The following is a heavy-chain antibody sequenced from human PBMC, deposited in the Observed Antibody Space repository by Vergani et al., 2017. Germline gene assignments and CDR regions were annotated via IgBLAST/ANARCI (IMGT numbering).Heavy chain of an antibody. CDR1: GFTFSSSW. V-gene: IGHV3-7*01. Sequence: EVQLVDSGGGLVQPGGSLRLSCAASGFTFSSSWMNWVRQAPRKGLEWVANINQDGSQKQYVDSVKGRFTISRDNAKNSLYLQMNSLRAEDTAVYHCARTGYSSNSKDYWGQGTLVTVSS. D-gene: IGHD6-19*01. CDR3: ARTGYSSNSKDY. J-gene: IGHJ4*02. CDR2: INQDGSQK.